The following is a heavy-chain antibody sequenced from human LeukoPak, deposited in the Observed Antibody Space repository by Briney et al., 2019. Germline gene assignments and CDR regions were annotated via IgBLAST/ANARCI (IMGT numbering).Heavy chain of an antibody. CDR3: ARDVRGVPAAES. V-gene: IGHV1-3*01. Sequence: ASVKVSCKASGYTFTSYAMHWVRQAPGQRLEWMGWINAGNGNTKYSQKFQGRVTITRDTSASTAYMELSSLRSEDTAVYYCARDVRGVPAAESWGQGTLVTVSS. CDR1: GYTFTSYA. J-gene: IGHJ5*02. D-gene: IGHD2-2*01. CDR2: INAGNGNT.